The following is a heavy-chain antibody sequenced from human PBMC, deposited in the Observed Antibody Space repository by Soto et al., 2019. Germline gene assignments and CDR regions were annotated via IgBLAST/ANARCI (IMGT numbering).Heavy chain of an antibody. V-gene: IGHV4-34*01. CDR2: INHRGST. J-gene: IGHJ4*02. CDR3: ARLRNSGRY. D-gene: IGHD1-26*01. CDR1: GLSFSRYF. Sequence: SETLSLTCAVYGLSFSRYFWTWIRQPPGKGLEWIGEINHRGSTNYNPSLKSRVNISVDTSKNQFSLNVNSVTAADTAVYYCARLRNSGRYWSQGTLVTVSS.